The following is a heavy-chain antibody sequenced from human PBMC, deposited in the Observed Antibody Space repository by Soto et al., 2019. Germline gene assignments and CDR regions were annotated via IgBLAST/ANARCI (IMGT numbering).Heavy chain of an antibody. CDR2: ISGSGGST. Sequence: GGSLRLSCAASGFTFSSYAMSWVRQAPGKGLEWVSAISGSGGSTYYADSVKGRFTISRDNSKNTLYLQMNSLRAEDTAVYYCAKDTDFWSGHPTPSGAFDIWGQGTMVTVSS. V-gene: IGHV3-23*01. J-gene: IGHJ3*02. D-gene: IGHD3-3*01. CDR3: AKDTDFWSGHPTPSGAFDI. CDR1: GFTFSSYA.